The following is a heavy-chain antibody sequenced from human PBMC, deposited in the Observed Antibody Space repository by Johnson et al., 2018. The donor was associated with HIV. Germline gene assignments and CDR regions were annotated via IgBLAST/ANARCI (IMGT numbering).Heavy chain of an antibody. D-gene: IGHD3-10*01. Sequence: QMQLVESGGGVVRPGRSLRLSCAASGFTFSNYPMHWVRQAPGKGLEWVAVVSYDGSKKFYADSVKGRFTISRDNSKNTLFLQINSLRAEDTAVYYCARWVMVRGREGFDMWGQGTMVTVSS. CDR2: VSYDGSKK. CDR1: GFTFSNYP. CDR3: ARWVMVRGREGFDM. J-gene: IGHJ3*02. V-gene: IGHV3-30*04.